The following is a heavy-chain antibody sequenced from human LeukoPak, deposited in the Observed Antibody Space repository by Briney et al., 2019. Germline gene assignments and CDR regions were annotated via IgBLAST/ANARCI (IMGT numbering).Heavy chain of an antibody. CDR3: ARDPYHYGSGSSYGWFDP. J-gene: IGHJ5*02. Sequence: SETLSLTCTVSGGSISSYYWSWIRQPPGKGLEWIGYIYYSGSTNYNPSLKSRVTISVDTSKNQFSLKLSSVTAADTAVYYCARDPYHYGSGSSYGWFDPWGQGTLVTVSS. D-gene: IGHD3-10*01. V-gene: IGHV4-59*01. CDR2: IYYSGST. CDR1: GGSISSYY.